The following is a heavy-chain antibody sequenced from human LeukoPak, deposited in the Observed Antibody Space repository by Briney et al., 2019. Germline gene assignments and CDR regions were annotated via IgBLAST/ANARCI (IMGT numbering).Heavy chain of an antibody. CDR3: AKGGYGSGSYSNLDY. CDR1: GFTFSGYA. Sequence: GGSLRLSCAASGFTFSGYAMSWVRQAPGKGLEWVSAISGSGGSTYYADSVKGRFTISRDNSKNTLYLQMNSLRAEDTAVYYCAKGGYGSGSYSNLDYWGQGTLVTVSS. D-gene: IGHD3-10*01. V-gene: IGHV3-23*01. J-gene: IGHJ4*02. CDR2: ISGSGGST.